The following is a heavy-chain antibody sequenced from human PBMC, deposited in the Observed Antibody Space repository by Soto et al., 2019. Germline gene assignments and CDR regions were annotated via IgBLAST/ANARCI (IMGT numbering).Heavy chain of an antibody. CDR3: ARGSDRHWTIWYAH. Sequence: QVQLEQSGAEVKKPGTSVKVSCKASGYTFNVYFIHWLRQAPGQGLEWMGWTNTHSGGTNYAQKFQGRVSMTRDTSINTAYMELSRLTSDDTAVYYCARGSDRHWTIWYAHWGQGTLVTVSS. D-gene: IGHD6-13*01. V-gene: IGHV1-2*02. CDR2: TNTHSGGT. J-gene: IGHJ4*02. CDR1: GYTFNVYF.